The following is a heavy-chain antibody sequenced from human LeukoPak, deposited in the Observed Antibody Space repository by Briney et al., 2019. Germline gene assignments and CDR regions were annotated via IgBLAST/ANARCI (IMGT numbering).Heavy chain of an antibody. V-gene: IGHV3-33*01. J-gene: IGHJ4*02. CDR2: IRDDGSNK. Sequence: GGSLRLSCAASGFTFSNYGMHWVRQAPGKGLEWVAVIRDDGSNKYYADSVKGRFTISRDNSKNTLDLQMNSLRAEDTAVYYCARARVIAVPGGAFDHWGQGTLVTVSS. CDR1: GFTFSNYG. CDR3: ARARVIAVPGGAFDH. D-gene: IGHD6-19*01.